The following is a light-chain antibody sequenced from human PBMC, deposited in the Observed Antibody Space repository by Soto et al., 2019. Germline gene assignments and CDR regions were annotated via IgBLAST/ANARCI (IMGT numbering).Light chain of an antibody. J-gene: IGLJ1*01. CDR1: SEDIGAYDY. CDR3: SSYRSSDTIDV. CDR2: AVN. V-gene: IGLV2-14*03. Sequence: QSGLTQPASVSGSPGQSIFIACTGTSEDIGAYDYVCWYQQQPGKAPKLLLYAVNDRPSGVSSRFSGSKSGNTASLTISGVQPDDEADYYCSSYRSSDTIDVFGTGTKVTVL.